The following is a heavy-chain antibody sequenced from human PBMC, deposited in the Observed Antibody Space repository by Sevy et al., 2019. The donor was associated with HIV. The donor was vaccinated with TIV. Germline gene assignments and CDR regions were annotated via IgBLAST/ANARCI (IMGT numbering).Heavy chain of an antibody. D-gene: IGHD3-16*02. CDR1: GFTFSSYW. V-gene: IGHV3-7*03. Sequence: GGSLRLSCAASGFTFSSYWMSWVRQAPGKGLEWVANIKQDGSEKYYVDSVKGRFTISGDNAKNSLYLQMNSLRAEDTAVYYCARDEVMITFGGVIGNPHAFDIWGQGTMVTVSS. J-gene: IGHJ3*02. CDR2: IKQDGSEK. CDR3: ARDEVMITFGGVIGNPHAFDI.